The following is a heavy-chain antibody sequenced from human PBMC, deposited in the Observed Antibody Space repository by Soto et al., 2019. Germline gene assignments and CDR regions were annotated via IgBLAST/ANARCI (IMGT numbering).Heavy chain of an antibody. V-gene: IGHV1-46*01. CDR1: GYTFTSYY. Sequence: ASVKVSCKASGYTFTSYYVHWVRQAPGQGLEWMGIINPSGGSTSYAQKFQGRVTMTRDTSTSTVYMELSSLRSEDTAVYYCARDRAQYCGGDCYYFDYWGQGTLVTVSS. J-gene: IGHJ4*02. CDR3: ARDRAQYCGGDCYYFDY. CDR2: INPSGGST. D-gene: IGHD2-21*02.